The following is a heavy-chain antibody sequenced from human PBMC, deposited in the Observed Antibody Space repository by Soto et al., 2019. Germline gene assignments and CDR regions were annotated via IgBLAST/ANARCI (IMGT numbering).Heavy chain of an antibody. CDR2: ISADNSNT. D-gene: IGHD5-12*01. V-gene: IGHV1-18*04. CDR3: ARGRDGYKFPPEY. CDR1: DYTFTSYT. Sequence: QVQLVPSGAEVKKPGASVKVSCKASDYTFTSYTISWVRQAPGQGLEWMGWISADNSNTKYAQKLQGRVTLTTHTSTGTAYMELRSLRSDDTAVYYCARGRDGYKFPPEYWGQGTLVTVSS. J-gene: IGHJ4*02.